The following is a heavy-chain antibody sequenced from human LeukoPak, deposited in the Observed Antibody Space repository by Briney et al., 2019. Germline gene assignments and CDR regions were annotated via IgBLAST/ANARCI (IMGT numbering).Heavy chain of an antibody. J-gene: IGHJ4*02. CDR3: AGSINSEDY. Sequence: GGSLRLSCVASGFTFSSYWMSWVRQAPGKGLEWVANIKQDGSEKYYVDSVKGRFTISRDNAKNSLYLQMNSLRAEDTAVYYCAGSINSEDYWGQGTLVTVSS. CDR2: IKQDGSEK. D-gene: IGHD6-6*01. V-gene: IGHV3-7*01. CDR1: GFTFSSYW.